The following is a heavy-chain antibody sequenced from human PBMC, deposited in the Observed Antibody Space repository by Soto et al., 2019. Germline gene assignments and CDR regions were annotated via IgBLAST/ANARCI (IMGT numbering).Heavy chain of an antibody. CDR2: IIPIFGSA. CDR1: GYIFINYV. D-gene: IGHD2-8*02. CDR3: AREGTGSYYFDF. Sequence: ASVKVSCKASGYIFINYVINWVRQAPGQGLEWMGGIIPIFGSADYAPTFQGRVTITADQSATTVYLELSSLTFEDTAIYYCAREGTGSYYFDFWAQGILVTVSS. V-gene: IGHV1-69*13. J-gene: IGHJ4*02.